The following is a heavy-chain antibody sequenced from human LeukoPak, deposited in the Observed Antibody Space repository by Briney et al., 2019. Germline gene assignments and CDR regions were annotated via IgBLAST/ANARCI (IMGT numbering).Heavy chain of an antibody. CDR3: ARGGSSGWTAHDAFDI. CDR1: GASISSYY. CDR2: IYTSGSI. Sequence: SETLSLTCSVSGASISSYYWSWIRQPAGKGLEWIGRIYTSGSINYNPSLKSRVTMSVDTSQNQFSLRLSSVTAADTAVYYCARGGSSGWTAHDAFDIWGQGTMVTVSS. V-gene: IGHV4-4*07. J-gene: IGHJ3*02. D-gene: IGHD6-19*01.